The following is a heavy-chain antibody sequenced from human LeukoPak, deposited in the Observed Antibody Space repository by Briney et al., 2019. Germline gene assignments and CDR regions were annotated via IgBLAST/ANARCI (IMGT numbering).Heavy chain of an antibody. V-gene: IGHV5-10-1*01. Sequence: GESLKISCKGSGYRFTSYWISWVRQMPGKGLEWMGRIDPSDSYTNYSPSFQGHVTISADKSISTAYLQWSSLEASDTAMYYCATQQYDILTGYLTPYDYWGQGTLVTVSS. D-gene: IGHD3-9*01. CDR1: GYRFTSYW. J-gene: IGHJ4*02. CDR2: IDPSDSYT. CDR3: ATQQYDILTGYLTPYDY.